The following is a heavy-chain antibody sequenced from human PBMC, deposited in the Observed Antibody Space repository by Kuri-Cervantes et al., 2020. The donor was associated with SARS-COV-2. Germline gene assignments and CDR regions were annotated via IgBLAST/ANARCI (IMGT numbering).Heavy chain of an antibody. J-gene: IGHJ3*02. V-gene: IGHV3-23*01. Sequence: GGSLRLSCEASGFTFSSYAMSWVRQAPGKGLKWVSAISGRGGSTYYADSVKGRFTISRDNSKNTLYLQMNSLRAEDTAVYYCAKNRGDCSSTSCYIGSAFDIWGQGTMVTVSS. CDR2: ISGRGGST. CDR1: GFTFSSYA. D-gene: IGHD2-2*02. CDR3: AKNRGDCSSTSCYIGSAFDI.